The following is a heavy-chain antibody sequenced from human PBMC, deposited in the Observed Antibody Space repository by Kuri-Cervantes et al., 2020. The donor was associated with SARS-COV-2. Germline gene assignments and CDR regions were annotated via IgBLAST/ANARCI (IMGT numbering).Heavy chain of an antibody. J-gene: IGHJ4*02. Sequence: GSLRLSCTVSGASISSSTYYWGWIRQSPGKGLEWLGSIYESGDTYYSSSLKSRLSLSVDMSKNQFSLNLNSVTAADTAVYYCARLVRQYSSSSSPDYWGQGTLVTVSS. V-gene: IGHV4-39*01. CDR3: ARLVRQYSSSSSPDY. CDR2: IYESGDT. D-gene: IGHD6-6*01. CDR1: GASISSSTYY.